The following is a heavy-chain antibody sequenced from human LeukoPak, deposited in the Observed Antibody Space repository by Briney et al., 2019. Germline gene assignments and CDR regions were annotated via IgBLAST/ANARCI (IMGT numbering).Heavy chain of an antibody. D-gene: IGHD4-17*01. CDR3: AREGDYGDYGALSYYYGMDV. V-gene: IGHV1-2*04. Sequence: ASVKVSCEASGYTFTGYYMHWVRQAPGQGLEWMGWINPNSGGTNYAQKFQGWVTMTRDTSISTAYMELSRLRSDDTAVYYCAREGDYGDYGALSYYYGMDVWGQGTTVTVSS. CDR2: INPNSGGT. J-gene: IGHJ6*02. CDR1: GYTFTGYY.